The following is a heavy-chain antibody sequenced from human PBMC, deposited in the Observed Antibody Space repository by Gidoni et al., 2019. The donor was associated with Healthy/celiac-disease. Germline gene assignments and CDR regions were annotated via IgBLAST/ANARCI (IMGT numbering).Heavy chain of an antibody. Sequence: EVQLLESGGGLVQPGGSLRLSCAASGFTFSSYAMSWVRQAPGKGLEWVSAISGSGGSTYYADSVKGRFTISRDNSKNTLYLQMNSLRAEDTAVYYCANRDYYDSSGPEGWGQGTLVTVSS. CDR1: GFTFSSYA. J-gene: IGHJ4*02. D-gene: IGHD3-22*01. V-gene: IGHV3-23*01. CDR3: ANRDYYDSSGPEG. CDR2: ISGSGGST.